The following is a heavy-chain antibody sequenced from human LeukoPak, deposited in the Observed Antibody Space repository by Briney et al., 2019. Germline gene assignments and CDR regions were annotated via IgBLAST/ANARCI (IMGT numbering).Heavy chain of an antibody. D-gene: IGHD6-6*01. CDR1: GGSFSGYY. J-gene: IGHJ3*02. CDR3: ASGYTQLTSSDAFDI. Sequence: SETLSLTCAVYGGSFSGYYWSWIRQPPGKGLEWIGEINHSGSTNYNPSLKSRVTISVDTSKNQFSLKLSSVTAADTAVYYCASGYTQLTSSDAFDIWDQGTMVTVSS. CDR2: INHSGST. V-gene: IGHV4-34*01.